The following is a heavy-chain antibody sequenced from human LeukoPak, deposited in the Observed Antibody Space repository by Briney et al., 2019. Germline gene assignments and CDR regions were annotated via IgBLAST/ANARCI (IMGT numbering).Heavy chain of an antibody. Sequence: PGRSLSLSCAASGFTFSSYAMHWVRQAPGKGLEWVAVISYDGSNKYYADSVKGRFTISRDNSKNTLYLQMSSLRAEDTAVYYCARDNYGMDVWGQGTTVTVSS. CDR1: GFTFSSYA. CDR3: ARDNYGMDV. V-gene: IGHV3-30-3*01. J-gene: IGHJ6*02. CDR2: ISYDGSNK.